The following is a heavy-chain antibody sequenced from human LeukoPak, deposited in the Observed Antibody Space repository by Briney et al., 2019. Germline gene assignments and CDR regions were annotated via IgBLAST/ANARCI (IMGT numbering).Heavy chain of an antibody. CDR1: GFAITDHH. V-gene: IGHV3-72*01. Sequence: GGSLRLSCAASGFAITDHHMDWVRQAPGMGMEWVGRSQTTKPNSFTTEYAASVKGLFTISRDDSKNSLYLQLNSLKTEDTAVYYCVRVVTTISGWYHFDNWGQGTLVTVSS. CDR2: SQTTKPNSFTT. CDR3: VRVVTTISGWYHFDN. J-gene: IGHJ4*02. D-gene: IGHD6-13*01.